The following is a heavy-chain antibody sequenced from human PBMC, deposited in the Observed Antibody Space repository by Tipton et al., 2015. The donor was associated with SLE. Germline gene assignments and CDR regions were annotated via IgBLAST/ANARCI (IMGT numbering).Heavy chain of an antibody. CDR3: ARDLNWDYYFDY. Sequence: SLRLSCTASGFTFSSYEMNWVRQAPGKGLEWVSYISSSGSTIYYADSVKGRFTISRDNAKNSLYLQMNSLRAEDTAAYYCARDLNWDYYFDYWGQGTLVTVSS. V-gene: IGHV3-48*03. CDR1: GFTFSSYE. CDR2: ISSSGSTI. J-gene: IGHJ4*02. D-gene: IGHD7-27*01.